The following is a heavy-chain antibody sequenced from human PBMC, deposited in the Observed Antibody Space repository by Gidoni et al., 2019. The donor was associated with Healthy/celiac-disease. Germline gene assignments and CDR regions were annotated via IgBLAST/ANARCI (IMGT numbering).Heavy chain of an antibody. V-gene: IGHV3-23*01. CDR1: GFTFSSYA. Sequence: EVQLLESGGGLVQPGGSLRLSCAASGFTFSSYAMGWVRQAPGKGVEWVAGISGSGGNTYYGDPVKGRFTISRDNSKNTLYLQMNSLRAEDTAVYYCAKTHLKWEPIYCFDYWGQGTLGTVSS. J-gene: IGHJ4*02. D-gene: IGHD1-26*01. CDR3: AKTHLKWEPIYCFDY. CDR2: ISGSGGNT.